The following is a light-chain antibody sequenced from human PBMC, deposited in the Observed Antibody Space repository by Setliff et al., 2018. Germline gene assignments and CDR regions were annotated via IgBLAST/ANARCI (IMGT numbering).Light chain of an antibody. CDR2: EVN. V-gene: IGLV2-23*02. Sequence: QSALTQPASVSGYPGQSITISCAGTSSDIGSYHLVSWYQQHPGKVPKLMIYEVNKRPSGVSSRFSGSKSGNTASLTISGLQPEDEGDYYCCSYVTGGTLAFGGGTKVTVL. CDR1: SSDIGSYHL. CDR3: CSYVTGGTLA. J-gene: IGLJ3*02.